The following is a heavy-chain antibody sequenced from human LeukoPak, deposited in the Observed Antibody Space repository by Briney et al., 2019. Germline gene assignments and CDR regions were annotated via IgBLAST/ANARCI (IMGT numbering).Heavy chain of an antibody. CDR1: GFTFSSYG. D-gene: IGHD4-17*01. V-gene: IGHV3-30*02. Sequence: GGSLRLSCAASGFTFSSYGMHWVRQAPGKGLEWVAFIRFDGSKDYYADSVKGRFTISRDNAKNTLYLQMNSLRVEDTAVYFCAKVGQDYGDHYFFDSWGQGTLVTVSS. CDR3: AKVGQDYGDHYFFDS. CDR2: IRFDGSKD. J-gene: IGHJ4*02.